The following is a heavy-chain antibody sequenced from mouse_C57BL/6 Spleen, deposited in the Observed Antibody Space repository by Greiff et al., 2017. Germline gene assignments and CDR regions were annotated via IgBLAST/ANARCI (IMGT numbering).Heavy chain of an antibody. V-gene: IGHV1-50*01. CDR1: GYTFTSYW. CDR3: SSRFAY. CDR2: IDPSDSYT. Sequence: QVQLQQPGAELVKPGASVKLSCKASGYTFTSYWMQWVKQRPGQGLEWIGEIDPSDSYTNYNQKFKGKATLTVDTSSSTACMQLSSLTSEDSAVYYCSSRFAYWGQGTLVTVSA. J-gene: IGHJ3*01.